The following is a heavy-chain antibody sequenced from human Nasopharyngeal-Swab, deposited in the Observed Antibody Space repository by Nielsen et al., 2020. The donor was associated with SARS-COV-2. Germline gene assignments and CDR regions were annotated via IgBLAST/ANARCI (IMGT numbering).Heavy chain of an antibody. V-gene: IGHV4-34*01. CDR2: INHSGST. CDR3: ARGWIAAAGTLLWFDP. Sequence: GSLRLSCAVYGGSFSGYYWSWIRQPPGKGLEWIGEINHSGSTNYNPSFKSRVTISVDTSKNQFSLKLSSVTAADTAVYYCARGWIAAAGTLLWFDPWGQGTLVTVSS. J-gene: IGHJ5*02. D-gene: IGHD6-13*01. CDR1: GGSFSGYY.